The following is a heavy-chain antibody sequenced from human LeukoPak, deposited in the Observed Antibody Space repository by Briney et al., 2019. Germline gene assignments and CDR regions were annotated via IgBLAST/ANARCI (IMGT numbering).Heavy chain of an antibody. V-gene: IGHV3-7*01. D-gene: IGHD3-22*01. J-gene: IGHJ4*02. CDR3: ARDYYDSSGYYQLLPDY. CDR1: GFTFSSYW. CDR2: IKQDGSEK. Sequence: GGSLRLSCAASGFTFSSYWMSWVRQAPGKGLEWVANIKQDGSEKYYVDSVKGQFTISRDNAKNSLYLQMNSLRAEDTAVYYCARDYYDSSGYYQLLPDYWGQGTLVTVSS.